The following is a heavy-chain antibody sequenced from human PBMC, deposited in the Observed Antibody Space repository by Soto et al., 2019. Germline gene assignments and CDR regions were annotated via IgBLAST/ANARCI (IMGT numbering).Heavy chain of an antibody. CDR1: GGSILDSTYY. CDR3: AHRRDYYFDY. V-gene: IGHV4-39*01. Sequence: LETLSLTCTVSGGSILDSTYYWAWIRQSPGKGLEWIGTIFYSGGTFYTPSLKSRVTMSVDTSNNQFSLKLSSVTAADTATYYCAHRRDYYFDYWGQGTLVTVSS. CDR2: IFYSGGT. J-gene: IGHJ4*02.